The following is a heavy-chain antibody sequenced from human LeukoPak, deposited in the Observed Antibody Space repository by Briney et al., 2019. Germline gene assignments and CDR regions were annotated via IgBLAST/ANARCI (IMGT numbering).Heavy chain of an antibody. CDR3: ASASNDYGDYQYFQH. J-gene: IGHJ1*01. V-gene: IGHV1-69*06. Sequence: GSSVKVSCKASGGTFSSYAISWVRQAPGQGLEWMGGIIPIFGTANYAQKFQGRVTITADKSTSTAYMELSSLRSEDTAVYYCASASNDYGDYQYFQHWGQGTLDTVSS. D-gene: IGHD4-17*01. CDR1: GGTFSSYA. CDR2: IIPIFGTA.